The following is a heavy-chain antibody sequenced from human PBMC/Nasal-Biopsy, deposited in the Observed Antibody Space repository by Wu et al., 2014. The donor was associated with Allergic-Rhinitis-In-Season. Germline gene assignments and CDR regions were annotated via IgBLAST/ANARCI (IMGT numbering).Heavy chain of an antibody. CDR2: TYYRSKWYN. CDR3: ARADTIHIPGTNRHNWFDS. V-gene: IGHV6-1*01. Sequence: AISGDSVSSNSATWNWIRQSPSRGLEWLGRTYYRSKWYNDYAVSVKSRMTINPDTSKNHFSLQLNSVTPEDTAVYYCARADTIHIPGTNRHNWFDSWGQGTLVTVSS. J-gene: IGHJ5*01. CDR1: GDSVSSNSAT. D-gene: IGHD1-20*01.